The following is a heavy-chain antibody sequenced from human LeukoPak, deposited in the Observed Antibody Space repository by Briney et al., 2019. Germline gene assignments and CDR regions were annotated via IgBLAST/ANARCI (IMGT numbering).Heavy chain of an antibody. V-gene: IGHV4-39*07. CDR1: GGSISSSSYY. D-gene: IGHD3-9*01. CDR2: IYYSGST. CDR3: ARVSGVVRYFGGYFDY. J-gene: IGHJ4*02. Sequence: SETLSLTCTVSGGSISSSSYYWGWIRQPPGKGLEWIGSIYYSGSTYYHPSLKSRVTISVDTSKNQFSLKLSSVTAADTAVYYCARVSGVVRYFGGYFDYWGQGTLVTVSS.